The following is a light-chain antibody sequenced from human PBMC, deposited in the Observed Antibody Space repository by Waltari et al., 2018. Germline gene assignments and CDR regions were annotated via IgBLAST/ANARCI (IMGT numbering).Light chain of an antibody. V-gene: IGLV2-23*01. Sequence: QSALTQPASVSGSPGQSITISCTGTSRDVGSYNLFSWYQQHPGKVPKLMIYEDSKRPSGLSNRFSGSKSGNTASLTISGLQAEDEADYYCCSYAAGGSSVLFGGGTKLTVL. CDR1: SRDVGSYNL. CDR3: CSYAAGGSSVL. J-gene: IGLJ2*01. CDR2: EDS.